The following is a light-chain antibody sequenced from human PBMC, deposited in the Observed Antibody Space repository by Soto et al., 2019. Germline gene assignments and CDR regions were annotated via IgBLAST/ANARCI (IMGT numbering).Light chain of an antibody. J-gene: IGKJ1*01. CDR2: KAS. CDR3: QQYNSYRA. V-gene: IGKV1-5*03. Sequence: DIQMTQSPSTLSGSVGDRVTITCRASQTISSWLAWYQQKPGKAPKLLIYKASTLKSGVPSRFSGSGSGTEFTLTIDSLQPDDSATYYCQQYNSYRAFGQGTKVDIK. CDR1: QTISSW.